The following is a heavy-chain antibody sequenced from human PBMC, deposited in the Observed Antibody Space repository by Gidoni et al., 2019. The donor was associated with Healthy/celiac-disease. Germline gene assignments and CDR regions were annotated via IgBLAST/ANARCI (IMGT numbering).Heavy chain of an antibody. CDR3: AKDLEMATIGTLFDP. V-gene: IGHV3-23*01. Sequence: EVQLLESGGGLVQPGGSLRHSCAASGFTFSSYAMSWVRQAPGKVLVWVSAISCSGGSTYYADSVKGRFTISRDNSKNTLYLQMNSLRAEDTAVYYCAKDLEMATIGTLFDPWGQGTLVTVSS. CDR1: GFTFSSYA. D-gene: IGHD5-12*01. J-gene: IGHJ5*02. CDR2: ISCSGGST.